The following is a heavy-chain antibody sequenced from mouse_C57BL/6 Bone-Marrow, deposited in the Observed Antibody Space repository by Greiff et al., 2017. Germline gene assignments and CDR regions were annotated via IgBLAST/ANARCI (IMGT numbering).Heavy chain of an antibody. V-gene: IGHV1-7*01. J-gene: IGHJ4*01. CDR2: INPSSGYT. CDR3: ATLHYYVNAMDY. Sequence: QVQLQQSGAELAKPGASVKLSCKASGYTFTSYWMHWVKQRPGQGLEWIGYINPSSGYTKYNQKFKDKATLTADKSSSTAYMQLSSLNCEDSAVYYCATLHYYVNAMDYWGQGTSVTVSS. CDR1: GYTFTSYW. D-gene: IGHD1-2*01.